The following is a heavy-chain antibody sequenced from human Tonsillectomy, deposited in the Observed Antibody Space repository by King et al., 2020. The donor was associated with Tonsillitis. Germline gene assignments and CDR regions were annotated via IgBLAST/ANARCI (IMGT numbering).Heavy chain of an antibody. V-gene: IGHV4-30-4*01. J-gene: IGHJ4*02. Sequence: VQLQESGPGLVKPSQTLSLTCTVSGGSISSGDCYWSWIRQPPGKGLEWLGYIYYSGSTYYNPSLKSRLTISVDTSKNQFSLKLSSVTAADTAVYYWARHSSGWLFDYWGQGTLVTVSS. CDR3: ARHSSGWLFDY. D-gene: IGHD6-19*01. CDR1: GGSISSGDCY. CDR2: IYYSGST.